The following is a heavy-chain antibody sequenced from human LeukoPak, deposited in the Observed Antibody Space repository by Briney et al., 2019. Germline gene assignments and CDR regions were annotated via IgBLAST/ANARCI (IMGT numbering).Heavy chain of an antibody. CDR3: AGGYTRSLDY. Sequence: ASVKVSCKVSGYTLTELSMHWVRQAPGKGLEWMGGFDPEDGETIYAQKFQGRVTMTEGTSTDTAYMELSSLRSEDTAVYYCAGGYTRSLDYWGQGTLVTVSS. J-gene: IGHJ4*02. CDR1: GYTLTELS. V-gene: IGHV1-24*01. D-gene: IGHD6-13*01. CDR2: FDPEDGET.